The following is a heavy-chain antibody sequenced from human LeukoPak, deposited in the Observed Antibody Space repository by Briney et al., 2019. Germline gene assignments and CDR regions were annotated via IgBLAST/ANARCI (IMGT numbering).Heavy chain of an antibody. CDR1: GGSISSYY. D-gene: IGHD6-6*01. Sequence: SETLSLTCTVSGGSISSYYWSWIRQPPGKGLEWIGYIYYSGSTNYNPSLKSRVTISVDTSKNQFSLKLSSVTAADTAVYYCARDSARSPHAFDIWGQGTWSPSLQ. CDR2: IYYSGST. J-gene: IGHJ3*02. V-gene: IGHV4-59*01. CDR3: ARDSARSPHAFDI.